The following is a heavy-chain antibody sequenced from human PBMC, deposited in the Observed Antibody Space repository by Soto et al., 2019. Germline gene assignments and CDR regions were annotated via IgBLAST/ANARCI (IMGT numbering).Heavy chain of an antibody. J-gene: IGHJ4*02. CDR2: IYPGDSDT. CDR1: GYSFTSYW. Sequence: EVQLVQSGAEVKKPGESLKISCKGSGYSFTSYWIGWVRQMPGKGLEWMWIIYPGDSDTRYSPSFQGQVTISADKSISTAFLQWSSLKASDTAMYYCARQSYDSSGYYQRDYWGQGTLVTVSS. CDR3: ARQSYDSSGYYQRDY. V-gene: IGHV5-51*01. D-gene: IGHD3-22*01.